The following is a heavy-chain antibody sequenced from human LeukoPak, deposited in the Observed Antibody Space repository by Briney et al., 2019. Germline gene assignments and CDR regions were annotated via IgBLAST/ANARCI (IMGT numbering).Heavy chain of an antibody. Sequence: ASVKVSCKASVYTFTSYAMHWVRQAPGQSLEWMGWINAGDGNTKYSQKFQGRVTITRDTSASTAYMELSSLRSEDTAVYYCAREIGPDGYFDYWGQGTLVTVSS. V-gene: IGHV1-3*01. D-gene: IGHD5-24*01. CDR3: AREIGPDGYFDY. CDR2: INAGDGNT. CDR1: VYTFTSYA. J-gene: IGHJ4*02.